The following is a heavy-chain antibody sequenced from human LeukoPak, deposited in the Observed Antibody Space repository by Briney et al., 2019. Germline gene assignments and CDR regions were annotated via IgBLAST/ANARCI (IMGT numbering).Heavy chain of an antibody. V-gene: IGHV1-46*01. J-gene: IGHJ6*02. CDR2: INPSGGST. CDR3: ARVSYGDYPTDYYYGMDV. D-gene: IGHD4-17*01. Sequence: GASVTVSCKASGYTFTSYYMHWVRQAPGQGLEWMGIINPSGGSTSYAQKFQGRVTMTRDTSTSTVYMELSSLRSEDTAVYYCARVSYGDYPTDYYYGMDVWGQGTTVTVSS. CDR1: GYTFTSYY.